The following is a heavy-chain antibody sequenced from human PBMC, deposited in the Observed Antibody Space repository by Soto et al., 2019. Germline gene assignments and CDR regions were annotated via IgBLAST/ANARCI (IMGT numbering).Heavy chain of an antibody. V-gene: IGHV4-31*03. CDR2: IHSSGGS. Sequence: SETLSLPCTVSGGSIGSGNYYWNWVRQVPGKALEWIGYIHSSGGSYYTPSLNSRVVISLDASNNRFSLHLSSLAAADTAVYYCARRGRGFDGYLDYWGQGTLVTVSS. CDR3: ARRGRGFDGYLDY. J-gene: IGHJ4*02. D-gene: IGHD3-16*02. CDR1: GGSIGSGNYY.